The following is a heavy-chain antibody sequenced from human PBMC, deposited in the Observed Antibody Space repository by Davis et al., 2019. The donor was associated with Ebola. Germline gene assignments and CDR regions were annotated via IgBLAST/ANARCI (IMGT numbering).Heavy chain of an antibody. CDR2: IWYDGSNK. Sequence: GGSLRLSCAASGFTFSSYGMHWVRQAPGKGLEWVAVIWYDGSNKYYADSVKGRSTISRDNSKNTLYLQMNSLRAEDTAVYYCARGATVVKALDYWGQGTLVTVSS. CDR1: GFTFSSYG. D-gene: IGHD4-23*01. CDR3: ARGATVVKALDY. J-gene: IGHJ4*02. V-gene: IGHV3-33*01.